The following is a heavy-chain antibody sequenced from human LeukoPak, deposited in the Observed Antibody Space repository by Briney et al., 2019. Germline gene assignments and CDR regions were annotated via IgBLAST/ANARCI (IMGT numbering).Heavy chain of an antibody. V-gene: IGHV1-18*01. CDR1: GYTFTSYG. Sequence: ASVTVSCKASGYTFTSYGISWVRQAPGQGLEGMGWISAYNGNTNYAQKLQGRVTMTTDTSTSAAYKELRSLRSDDTAVYYSARDNPIVVVPAASVGNWFDPWGQGTLVTVSS. CDR2: ISAYNGNT. J-gene: IGHJ5*02. D-gene: IGHD2-2*01. CDR3: ARDNPIVVVPAASVGNWFDP.